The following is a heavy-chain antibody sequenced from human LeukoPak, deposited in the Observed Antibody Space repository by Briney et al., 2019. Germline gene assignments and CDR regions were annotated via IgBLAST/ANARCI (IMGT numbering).Heavy chain of an antibody. J-gene: IGHJ4*02. D-gene: IGHD5-18*01. Sequence: GGSLRLSCAASGFTFSSYEMNWVRRAPGKGLEWDSYISSSGSTIYYADSVKGRFTISRDNAKNALYLQMNSLRAEDTAVYYCASDPPRYSYGYYFDYWGQGTLVTVSS. V-gene: IGHV3-48*03. CDR2: ISSSGSTI. CDR3: ASDPPRYSYGYYFDY. CDR1: GFTFSSYE.